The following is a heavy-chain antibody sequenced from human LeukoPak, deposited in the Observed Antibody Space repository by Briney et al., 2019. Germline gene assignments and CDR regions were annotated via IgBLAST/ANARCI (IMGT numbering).Heavy chain of an antibody. CDR1: GGSIGSSGFY. J-gene: IGHJ6*02. Sequence: SETLSLTCKVSGGSIGSSGFYWGWIRQPPGKGLEWIGSIYYPESTHYNPSLESRVTISVDTSKYQVSLTLSSVTATDTAVYYCVRHVSSGWDYYNGLDVWGQGTTVTLSS. CDR3: VRHVSSGWDYYNGLDV. CDR2: IYYPEST. V-gene: IGHV4-39*01. D-gene: IGHD6-19*01.